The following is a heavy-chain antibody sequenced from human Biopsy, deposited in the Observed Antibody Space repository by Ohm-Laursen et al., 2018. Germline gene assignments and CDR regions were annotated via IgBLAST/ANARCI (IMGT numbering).Heavy chain of an antibody. D-gene: IGHD5-12*01. CDR2: INQSGST. J-gene: IGHJ6*02. Sequence: SDTLSLTCAVNGESSSGYFWNWIRQPPGKGLEWIGEINQSGSTKYNPSLKRRATLSADSSNSQFSLRLTSVTAADTAIYYCARGSGYFKLDVWGQGTPVTVSS. CDR3: ARGSGYFKLDV. CDR1: GESSSGYF. V-gene: IGHV4-34*01.